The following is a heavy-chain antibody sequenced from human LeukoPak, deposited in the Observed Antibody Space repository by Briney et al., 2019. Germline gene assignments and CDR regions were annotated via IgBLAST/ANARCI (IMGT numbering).Heavy chain of an antibody. Sequence: SVKVSCKASGGTFSSYAISWVRQAPGQGLEWMGGIIPIFGAANYAQKFQGRVTITADESTSTAYMELSSLRSEDTAVYYCARDQMGENYYYYGMDVWGQGTTVTVSS. CDR3: ARDQMGENYYYYGMDV. CDR2: IIPIFGAA. J-gene: IGHJ6*02. CDR1: GGTFSSYA. V-gene: IGHV1-69*13. D-gene: IGHD1-26*01.